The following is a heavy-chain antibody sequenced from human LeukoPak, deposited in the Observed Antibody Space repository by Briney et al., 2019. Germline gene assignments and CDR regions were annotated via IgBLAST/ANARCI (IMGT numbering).Heavy chain of an antibody. J-gene: IGHJ4*02. CDR1: GFSFSNYG. Sequence: GGSLRLSCAASGFSFSNYGMHWVRLAPGKGLEWVSFIRYDGGNKWYADSVKGRFTASRDNSKNTRYLQMNSLTTEDTAVYYCAKDPGAKYYFDYWGQGTPVTVSS. V-gene: IGHV3-30*02. CDR3: AKDPGAKYYFDY. CDR2: IRYDGGNK. D-gene: IGHD3-10*01.